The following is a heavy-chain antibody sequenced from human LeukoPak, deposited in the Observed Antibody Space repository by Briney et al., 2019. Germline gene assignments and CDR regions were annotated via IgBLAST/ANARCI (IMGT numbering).Heavy chain of an antibody. D-gene: IGHD5-24*01. CDR1: GGTFSSYA. V-gene: IGHV1-69*13. Sequence: GASVKVSCKASGGTFSSYAISWVRQAPGQGLEWMGGIIPIFGTANYAQKCQGRFTITADESTSTAYMELSSLRSEDTAVYYCARGRDGYLHFDYWGQGTLVTVSS. J-gene: IGHJ4*02. CDR3: ARGRDGYLHFDY. CDR2: IIPIFGTA.